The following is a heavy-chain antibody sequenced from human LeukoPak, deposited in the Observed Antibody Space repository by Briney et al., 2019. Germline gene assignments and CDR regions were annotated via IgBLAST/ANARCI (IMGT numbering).Heavy chain of an antibody. CDR2: IYPGDSDT. V-gene: IGHV5-51*01. J-gene: IGHJ3*02. CDR1: GYRFSTYW. Sequence: GESLKISCKGSGYRFSTYWIGWVRQMLGKGLEWMGIIYPGDSDTRYSPSFQGQVTISADKSINTAYLQWSSLRASDTAMYYCARHASAFDIWGQGTMVTVSS. CDR3: ARHASAFDI.